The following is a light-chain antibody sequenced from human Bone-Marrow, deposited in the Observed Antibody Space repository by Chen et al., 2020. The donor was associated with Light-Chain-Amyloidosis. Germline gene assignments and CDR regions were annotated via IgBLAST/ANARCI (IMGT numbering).Light chain of an antibody. CDR1: DLPTKY. CDR3: QSADSSGTYEVI. J-gene: IGLJ2*01. Sequence: SYELTQPPSVSASPGQTARITCYGDDLPTKYAYWYQQKPGQAPVLVIHRDTERPSVISERFSGSSSGTTATLAISGVQAEDEADYHCQSADSSGTYEVIFGGGTKLTVL. V-gene: IGLV3-25*03. CDR2: RDT.